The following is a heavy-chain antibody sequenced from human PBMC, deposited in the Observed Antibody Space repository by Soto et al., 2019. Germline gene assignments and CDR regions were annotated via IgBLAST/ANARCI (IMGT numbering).Heavy chain of an antibody. J-gene: IGHJ5*02. V-gene: IGHV1-18*01. CDR2: ISAYNGNT. CDR1: GYTFTSSG. CDR3: ARASGSSYWFDP. Sequence: ASVKVSCKASGYTFTSSGISWVRQAPGQGLEWMGWISAYNGNTNYEQKLQGRVTMTTDTSTSTAYMELGSLRSDDTAVYYCARASGSSYWFDPWGQGTLVTVSS. D-gene: IGHD1-26*01.